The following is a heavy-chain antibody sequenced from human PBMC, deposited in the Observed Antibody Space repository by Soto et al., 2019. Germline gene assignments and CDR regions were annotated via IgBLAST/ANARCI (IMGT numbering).Heavy chain of an antibody. V-gene: IGHV4-31*11. Sequence: SETLSLACAVSGGSIDSAGSYWSWIRQIPGRGLEWIGHIYHGGTTDYNPSLKSRITMSVDTSKNQFSLELNSVTAADTAVYYCARYCSGGTCYDRIDYWGQGTLVTVSS. CDR3: ARYCSGGTCYDRIDY. CDR1: GGSIDSAGSY. J-gene: IGHJ4*02. D-gene: IGHD2-15*01. CDR2: IYHGGTT.